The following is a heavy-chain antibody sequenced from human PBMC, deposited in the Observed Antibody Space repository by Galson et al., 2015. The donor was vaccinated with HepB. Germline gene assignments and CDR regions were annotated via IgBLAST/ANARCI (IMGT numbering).Heavy chain of an antibody. CDR3: TTYSSTRLYGWYYYYYYMDV. CDR1: GFTFSNAW. D-gene: IGHD6-19*01. V-gene: IGHV3-15*07. Sequence: SLRLSCAASGFTFSNAWMNWVRQAPGKGLEWVGRIKSKTDGGTTDYAAPVKGRFTISRDDSKNTLYLQMNSLKTEDTAVYYCTTYSSTRLYGWYYYYYYMDVWGKGTTVTVSS. J-gene: IGHJ6*03. CDR2: IKSKTDGGTT.